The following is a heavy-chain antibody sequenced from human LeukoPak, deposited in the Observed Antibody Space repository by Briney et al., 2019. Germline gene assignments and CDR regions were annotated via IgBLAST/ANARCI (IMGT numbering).Heavy chain of an antibody. J-gene: IGHJ5*01. Sequence: GASVKVSCKASGYTFTGYYLHWVRQAPGQGLEWMGCVNPNSGDTNYAQKFQGSVTMTGDTSISTVYMELSRLRSDDTAVYYCARASGSYWWFDSWGQGTLVTVSS. CDR3: ARASGSYWWFDS. CDR1: GYTFTGYY. D-gene: IGHD1-26*01. V-gene: IGHV1-2*02. CDR2: VNPNSGDT.